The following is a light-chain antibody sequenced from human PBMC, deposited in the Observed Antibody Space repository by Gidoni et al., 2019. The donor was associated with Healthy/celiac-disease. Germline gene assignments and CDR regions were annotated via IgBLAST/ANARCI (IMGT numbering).Light chain of an antibody. V-gene: IGLV1-44*01. CDR2: SNN. Sequence: QSVLTQPPSASGTPGQRVTISCSGSSSNIGSNTVNWYQQLPGTDPKRLIYSNNQRPSGVPDRFSGSKSGTSASLAIRGLQSEDEADYYCAAWDDSLNVVVFGGGTKLTVL. CDR1: SSNIGSNT. CDR3: AAWDDSLNVVV. J-gene: IGLJ2*01.